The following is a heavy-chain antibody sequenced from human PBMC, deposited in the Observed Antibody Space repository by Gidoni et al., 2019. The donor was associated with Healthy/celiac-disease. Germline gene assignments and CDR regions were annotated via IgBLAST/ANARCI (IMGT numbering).Heavy chain of an antibody. Sequence: EVQLLESGGGLVQPGGSLRLSCAASGFPFSSYAMSWVRQAPGKGLEWVSAISGSGGSTYYADSVKGRFTISRDNSKNTLYLQMNSLRAEDTAVYYCAKDLVVLMVYAKRHWFDPWGQGTLVTVSS. CDR1: GFPFSSYA. V-gene: IGHV3-23*01. J-gene: IGHJ5*02. CDR2: ISGSGGST. CDR3: AKDLVVLMVYAKRHWFDP. D-gene: IGHD2-8*01.